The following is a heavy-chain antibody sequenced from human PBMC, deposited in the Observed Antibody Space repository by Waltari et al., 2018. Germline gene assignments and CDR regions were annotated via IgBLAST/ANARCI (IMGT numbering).Heavy chain of an antibody. D-gene: IGHD6-19*01. CDR3: AKVLDTIAVTGSLDS. Sequence: VQLVESGGALVQPGRSLRLSCAASGFTFEDYGINWVRQAPGKGLEWVAGISWNSGTIGYADSVKGRFTISRDNAKNSVYLQMDRLRAADTALYFCAKVLDTIAVTGSLDSWGQGTRVTVSS. CDR1: GFTFEDYG. V-gene: IGHV3-9*01. CDR2: ISWNSGTI. J-gene: IGHJ4*02.